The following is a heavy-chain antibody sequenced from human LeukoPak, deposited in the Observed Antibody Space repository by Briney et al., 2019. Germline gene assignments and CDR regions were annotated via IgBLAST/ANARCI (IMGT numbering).Heavy chain of an antibody. V-gene: IGHV4-34*01. J-gene: IGHJ4*02. Sequence: SETLSLTCAVYGGSFSGYYWSWIRQPPGKGLEWIGEINHSGSTNYNPSLKSRVTISVDTSKNQFSLKLSSVTAADTAVYYCAREGSLYYYDSSFFNYGAKGTRATVS. D-gene: IGHD3-22*01. CDR2: INHSGST. CDR3: AREGSLYYYDSSFFNY. CDR1: GGSFSGYY.